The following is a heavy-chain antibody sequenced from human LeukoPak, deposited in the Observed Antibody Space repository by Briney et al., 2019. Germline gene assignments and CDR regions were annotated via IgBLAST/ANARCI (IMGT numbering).Heavy chain of an antibody. CDR2: IYSGGST. D-gene: IGHD1-26*01. CDR3: EREQGAEFDL. Sequence: PGGSLRLSCAASGFTVSSNYMSWVRQAPGKGLEWVSVIYSGGSTYYADSVKGRFTISGDNSKKTLYLQMNCLTAEDTAVYYCEREQGAEFDLWGQGTMVTVSS. CDR1: GFTVSSNY. V-gene: IGHV3-66*02. J-gene: IGHJ5*02.